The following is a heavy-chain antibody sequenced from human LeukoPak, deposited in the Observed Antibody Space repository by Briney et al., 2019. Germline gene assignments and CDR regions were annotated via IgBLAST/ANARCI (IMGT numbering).Heavy chain of an antibody. V-gene: IGHV4-59*01. CDR1: GGSISSYY. CDR3: AGATVTTRPLDY. CDR2: IYYSGST. J-gene: IGHJ4*02. Sequence: SETLSLTCTVSGGSISSYYWSWIRQPPGKGLEWIGYIYYSGSTNYNPSLKSRVTISVDTSKNQFSLKLSSVTAADTAVYYCAGATVTTRPLDYWGQGTLVTVSS. D-gene: IGHD4-17*01.